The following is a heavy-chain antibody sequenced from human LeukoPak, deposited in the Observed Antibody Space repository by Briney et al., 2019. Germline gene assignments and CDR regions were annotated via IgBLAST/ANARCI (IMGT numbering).Heavy chain of an antibody. D-gene: IGHD3-10*01. CDR3: ARDELGEPTYYFDY. Sequence: RSLRLSCAASGFTFSSYAMHWVRQAPGKGLEWVAVISYDGSNKYHADSVKGRFTISRDNSKNTLYLQMNSLRAEDTAVYYCARDELGEPTYYFDYWGQGTLVTVSS. V-gene: IGHV3-30-3*01. CDR1: GFTFSSYA. J-gene: IGHJ4*02. CDR2: ISYDGSNK.